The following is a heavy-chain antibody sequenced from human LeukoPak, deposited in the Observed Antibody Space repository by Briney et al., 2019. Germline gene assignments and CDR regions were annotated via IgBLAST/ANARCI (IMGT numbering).Heavy chain of an antibody. D-gene: IGHD2-2*01. Sequence: PGRSLRLSCAVSGFTFSSYGMHWVRQAPGKGLEWVAVISYDGSNKYYADSVEGRFTISRDNSKNTLYLQMNSLRAEDTAVYYCAKLPSGTDAFDIWGQGTMVTVSS. CDR2: ISYDGSNK. V-gene: IGHV3-30*18. J-gene: IGHJ3*02. CDR1: GFTFSSYG. CDR3: AKLPSGTDAFDI.